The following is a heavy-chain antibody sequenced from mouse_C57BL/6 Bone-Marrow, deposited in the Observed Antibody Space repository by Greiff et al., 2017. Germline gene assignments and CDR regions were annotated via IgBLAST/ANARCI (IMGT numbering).Heavy chain of an antibody. CDR3: ARDLELYDY. J-gene: IGHJ2*01. D-gene: IGHD2-12*01. CDR1: GFTFSSYA. V-gene: IGHV5-4*01. Sequence: EVHLVESGGGLVKPGGSLKLSCAASGFTFSSYAMSWVRQTPEKRLEWVATISDGGSYTYYPDNVKGRFTISRDNAKNNLYLQMSHLKSEDTAMXYCARDLELYDYWGQGTTLTVSS. CDR2: ISDGGSYT.